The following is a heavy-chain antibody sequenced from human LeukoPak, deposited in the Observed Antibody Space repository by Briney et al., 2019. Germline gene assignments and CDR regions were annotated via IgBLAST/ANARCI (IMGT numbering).Heavy chain of an antibody. D-gene: IGHD3-22*01. CDR2: INPNSGGT. CDR3: ARVDGYYDSSGYYYFLDY. CDR1: GHTFTGYY. Sequence: GASVKVSCKASGHTFTGYYMHWVRQAPGQGLEWMGWINPNSGGTNYAQKFQGRVTMTRDTSISTAYMELSRLRSDDTAVYYCARVDGYYDSSGYYYFLDYWGQGTLVTVSS. V-gene: IGHV1-2*02. J-gene: IGHJ4*02.